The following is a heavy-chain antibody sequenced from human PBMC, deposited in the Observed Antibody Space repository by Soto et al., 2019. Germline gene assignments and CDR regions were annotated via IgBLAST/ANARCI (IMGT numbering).Heavy chain of an antibody. CDR2: ISGSGGST. J-gene: IGHJ3*02. CDR1: GFTFSSYA. V-gene: IGHV3-23*01. D-gene: IGHD3-10*01. Sequence: EVQLLESGGGLVQPGGSLRLSCAASGFTFSSYAMSWVRQAPGKGLEWVSAISGSGGSTYYADSVKGRFTISRDNSKNTLYLQMNSLRAEDTAVYYCAKEQLWFGELPNRDAFDIWGQGTMVTVSS. CDR3: AKEQLWFGELPNRDAFDI.